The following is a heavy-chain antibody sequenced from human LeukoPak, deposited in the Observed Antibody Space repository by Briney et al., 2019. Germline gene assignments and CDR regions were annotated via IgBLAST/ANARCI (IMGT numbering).Heavy chain of an antibody. CDR1: GFLFTIYT. D-gene: IGHD1-26*01. CDR2: ISGSGNGFSI. CDR3: VKDFGRIRGTADY. J-gene: IGHJ4*02. V-gene: IGHV3-64*05. Sequence: PGGSLRLSCSASGFLFTIYTMYWVRQAPGKGPEYVSTISGSGNGFSIYYADSVKGRFTISRDDSKSILYVQMNGLRSEDAAVYYCVKDFGRIRGTADYWGQGTLVTVSS.